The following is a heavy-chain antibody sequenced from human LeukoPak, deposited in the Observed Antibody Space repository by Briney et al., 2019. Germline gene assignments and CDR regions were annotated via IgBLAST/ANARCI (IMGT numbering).Heavy chain of an antibody. Sequence: SETLSLTCAVYGGSFSGYYWSWIRQPPGKGLEWIGEINHSGSTNYNPSLKSRVTISVDTSKNQFSLKLSSVTAADTAVYYCARGDYYDSSGYKSGVDYWGQGTLVTVSS. CDR2: INHSGST. V-gene: IGHV4-34*01. D-gene: IGHD3-22*01. J-gene: IGHJ4*02. CDR3: ARGDYYDSSGYKSGVDY. CDR1: GGSFSGYY.